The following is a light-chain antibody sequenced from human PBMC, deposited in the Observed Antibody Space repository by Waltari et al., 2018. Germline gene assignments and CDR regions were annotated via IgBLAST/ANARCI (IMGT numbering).Light chain of an antibody. CDR1: QSVSRSY. J-gene: IGKJ4*01. CDR2: STS. V-gene: IGKV3-20*01. CDR3: QHYSHSPPVFT. Sequence: EIVLTQSPGTLSLSPGERATLSCRASQSVSRSYLTWYQQKPGQAPRLLIYSTSNRATCIPDRLSGSGSGTDFTLTISRLDPEDFAVYYCQHYSHSPPVFTFGGGTKVEIK.